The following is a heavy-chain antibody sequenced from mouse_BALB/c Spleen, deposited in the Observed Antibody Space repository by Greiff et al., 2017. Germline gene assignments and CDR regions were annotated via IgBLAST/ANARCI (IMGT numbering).Heavy chain of an antibody. Sequence: EVQRVESGGGLVKPGGSLKLSCAASGFTFSDYYMYWVRQTPEKRLEWVATISDGGSYTYYPDSVKGRFTISRDNAKNNLYLQMSSLKSEDTAMYYCARRGNYGYAMDYWGQGTSVTVSS. V-gene: IGHV5-4*02. D-gene: IGHD2-1*01. J-gene: IGHJ4*01. CDR1: GFTFSDYY. CDR3: ARRGNYGYAMDY. CDR2: ISDGGSYT.